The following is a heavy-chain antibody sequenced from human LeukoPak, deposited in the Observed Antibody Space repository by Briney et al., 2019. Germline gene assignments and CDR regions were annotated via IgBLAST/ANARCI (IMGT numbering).Heavy chain of an antibody. CDR2: IRYDGSNE. J-gene: IGHJ4*02. V-gene: IGHV3-30*02. Sequence: GGSLRLSCAASGFTFSRNGMHWVRQAPGKGLEWVAFIRYDGSNEYYADSVKGRFSISRDNSKNTLYLQMNSLRAEDTAVYYCQKSICTNGVCRDYWGQGTLVTVSS. CDR1: GFTFSRNG. D-gene: IGHD2-8*01. CDR3: QKSICTNGVCRDY.